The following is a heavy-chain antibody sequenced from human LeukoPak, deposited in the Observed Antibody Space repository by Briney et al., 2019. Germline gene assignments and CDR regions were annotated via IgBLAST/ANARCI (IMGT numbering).Heavy chain of an antibody. J-gene: IGHJ4*02. CDR3: ARADYGPGSVDY. CDR1: GYTFTSYY. D-gene: IGHD3-10*01. V-gene: IGHV1-46*01. CDR2: INPSGGST. Sequence: GASVKVSCKASGYTFTSYYMHWVRQAPAQGLEWMGIINPSGGSTSYAQKFQGRVTMTRDMSTSTVYMELSSLRSEDTAVYYCARADYGPGSVDYWGQGTLVTVSS.